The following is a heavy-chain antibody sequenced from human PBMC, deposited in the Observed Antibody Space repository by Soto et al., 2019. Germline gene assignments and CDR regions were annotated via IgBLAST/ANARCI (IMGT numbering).Heavy chain of an antibody. Sequence: SVNFSCKASVCTFSSYAISCVRQAPVQGLEWMGGIIPIFGKANYAQKFQGRLTITADESTSTAYMELSSLRSEDTAVYYCERGGGRYNRSLEHWGQRTLVIVSS. V-gene: IGHV1-69*13. CDR1: VCTFSSYA. J-gene: IGHJ4*02. CDR3: ERGGGRYNRSLEH. CDR2: IIPIFGKA. D-gene: IGHD2-15*01.